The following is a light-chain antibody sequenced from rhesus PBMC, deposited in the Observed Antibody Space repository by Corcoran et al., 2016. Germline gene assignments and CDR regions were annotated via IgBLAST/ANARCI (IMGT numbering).Light chain of an antibody. V-gene: IGKV1-66*01. CDR2: CAS. J-gene: IGKJ3*01. CDR3: QQYNSSPFT. Sequence: DIQMTQSPSSLSASVGDRVTITCRASQAINDHLIWYQQKPGKAPKPLIYCASTLETGVPSRFSGSRSGTDYTLTISSLQPEDIATYYCQQYNSSPFTFGPGTKPDIK. CDR1: QAINDH.